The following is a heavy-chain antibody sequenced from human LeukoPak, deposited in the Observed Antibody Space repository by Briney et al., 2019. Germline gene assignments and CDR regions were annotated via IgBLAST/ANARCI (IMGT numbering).Heavy chain of an antibody. Sequence: GASVKVSCKASGYTFTASNIHWVRQAPGQGLEWMGWISPNNGATTYAQKFQGRVIMTRDTSISTAYIELSRLKSDDTAVYFCAREGSSSYWGQGTLVTVSS. CDR2: ISPNNGAT. J-gene: IGHJ4*02. D-gene: IGHD2-2*01. CDR3: AREGSSSY. CDR1: GYTFTASN. V-gene: IGHV1-2*02.